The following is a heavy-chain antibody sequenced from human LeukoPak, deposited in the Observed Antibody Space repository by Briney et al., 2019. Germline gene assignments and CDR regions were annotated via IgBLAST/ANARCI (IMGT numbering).Heavy chain of an antibody. Sequence: ASVKVSCKASGGTFSSYAISWVRQAPGQGLEWMGRIIPILGIANYAQKFQGRVTITADKSTSTAYMELSSLRSDDTAVYYCARELPVAGPDYWGQGTLVTVSS. V-gene: IGHV1-69*04. CDR1: GGTFSSYA. CDR2: IIPILGIA. J-gene: IGHJ4*02. CDR3: ARELPVAGPDY. D-gene: IGHD6-19*01.